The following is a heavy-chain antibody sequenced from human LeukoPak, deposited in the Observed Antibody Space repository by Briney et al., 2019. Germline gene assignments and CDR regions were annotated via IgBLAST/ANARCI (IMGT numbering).Heavy chain of an antibody. J-gene: IGHJ4*02. V-gene: IGHV1-18*01. CDR2: TSAYNGNT. CDR1: GYTFTSYG. Sequence: GASVKVSCKASGYTFTSYGLSWVRQAPGQRREWMGWTSAYNGNTNYAQKLQGRVTMTTDTSTSTAYMELRSLRSDDTAVYYCARYYYDSSGYSFDYWGQGTLVTVSS. D-gene: IGHD3-22*01. CDR3: ARYYYDSSGYSFDY.